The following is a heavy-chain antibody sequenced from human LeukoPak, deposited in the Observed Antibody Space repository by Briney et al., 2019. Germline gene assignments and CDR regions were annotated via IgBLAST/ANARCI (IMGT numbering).Heavy chain of an antibody. CDR1: GFTVSSNY. CDR2: IYSGGST. Sequence: GGSLRLSCAASGFTVSSNYMSWVRQAPGKGLEWVSVIYSGGSTYYADSVKGRFTISRDNSKNTLYLQMNSLRAEDTAVYYCARDRIENYYDSSGSIYYYYGMDVWGQGTTVTVSS. J-gene: IGHJ6*02. CDR3: ARDRIENYYDSSGSIYYYYGMDV. V-gene: IGHV3-66*01. D-gene: IGHD3-22*01.